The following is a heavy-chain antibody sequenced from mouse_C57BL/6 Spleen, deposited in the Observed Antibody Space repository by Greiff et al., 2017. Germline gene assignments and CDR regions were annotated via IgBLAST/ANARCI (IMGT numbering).Heavy chain of an antibody. CDR2: ITHSGET. V-gene: IGHV12-3*01. J-gene: IGHJ3*01. CDR1: GFPITSGYY. Sequence: QVQLQQSGPGLVKPSQSLFLTCSITGFPITSGYYWIWIRQSPGKPLEWMGYITHSGETFYNPSLQSPISITRETSKNQFFLQLNSVTTEDTAMYYCAGDTDLRGFAYWGQGTLVTVSA. CDR3: AGDTDLRGFAY. D-gene: IGHD1-1*01.